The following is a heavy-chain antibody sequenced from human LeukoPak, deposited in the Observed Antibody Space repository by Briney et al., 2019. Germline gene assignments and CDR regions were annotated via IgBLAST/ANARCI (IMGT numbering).Heavy chain of an antibody. V-gene: IGHV3-30*02. J-gene: IGHJ6*03. CDR3: AKDQRITMVRGVGYYMDV. D-gene: IGHD3-10*01. Sequence: GGSLRLSCVASGFTFSTYVMHWVRQAPGKGLEWVAFIRYDGSNKYYADSVKGRFTISRDNSKNTLYLQMNSLRAEDTAVYYCAKDQRITMVRGVGYYMDVWGKGTTVTISS. CDR2: IRYDGSNK. CDR1: GFTFSTYV.